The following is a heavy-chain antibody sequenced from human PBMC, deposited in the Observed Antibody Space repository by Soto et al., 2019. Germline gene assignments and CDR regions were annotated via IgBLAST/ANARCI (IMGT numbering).Heavy chain of an antibody. CDR1: GYTFTSYD. Sequence: ASVKVSCKASGYTFTSYDINWVRQATGQGLEWMGWMNPNSGNTGYAQKFQGRVTMTRNTSISTAYMELSSLRSEDTAVYYCARGRLITMGRVMGYWGQGPWSPSPQ. CDR2: MNPNSGNT. J-gene: IGHJ4*02. D-gene: IGHD3-10*01. CDR3: ARGRLITMGRVMGY. V-gene: IGHV1-8*01.